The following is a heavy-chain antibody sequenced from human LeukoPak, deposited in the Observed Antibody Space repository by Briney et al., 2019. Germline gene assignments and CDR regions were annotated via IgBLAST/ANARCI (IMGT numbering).Heavy chain of an antibody. CDR1: GGSISSYY. V-gene: IGHV4-59*01. CDR2: IYYSGST. CDR3: ARDGGRITMVRGVITRGGDWFDP. D-gene: IGHD3-10*01. J-gene: IGHJ5*02. Sequence: KSSETLSLTCTVSGGSISSYYWSWIRQPPGKGLEWIGYIYYSGSTNYNPSLKSRVTISVDTSKNRFSLKLSSVTAADTAVYYCARDGGRITMVRGVITRGGDWFDPWGQGTLVTVSS.